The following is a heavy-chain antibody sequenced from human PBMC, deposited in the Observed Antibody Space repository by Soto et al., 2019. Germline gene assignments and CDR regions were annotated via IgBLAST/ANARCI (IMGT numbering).Heavy chain of an antibody. D-gene: IGHD2-15*01. J-gene: IGHJ4*02. V-gene: IGHV4-39*01. CDR1: GGSISSSSYY. CDR2: IYYSGST. Sequence: PSETLSLTCIVSGGSISSSSYYWGWIRQPPGKGLEWIASIYYSGSTYYNPSLESRVTISVDTSKNQFSLKLSSVTAADTAVYYCAILRGYLDYWGQGTLVTAPQ. CDR3: AILRGYLDY.